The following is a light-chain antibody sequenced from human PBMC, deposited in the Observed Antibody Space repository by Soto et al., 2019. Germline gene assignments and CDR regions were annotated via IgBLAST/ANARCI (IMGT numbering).Light chain of an antibody. V-gene: IGKV3-15*01. Sequence: EIVMTQSPATLSVAPGESATLSCRASQSVSIKLAWYQQRPGRAPRLLIYGASTRAADVPARFSGGGSGTEFTLTISSLQSEDFAEYHCQQYNNWPQTFGQGTKVEIK. CDR3: QQYNNWPQT. CDR1: QSVSIK. J-gene: IGKJ1*01. CDR2: GAS.